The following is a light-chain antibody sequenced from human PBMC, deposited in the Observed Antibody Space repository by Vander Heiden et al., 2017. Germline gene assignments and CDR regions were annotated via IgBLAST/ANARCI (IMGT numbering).Light chain of an antibody. J-gene: IGLJ1*01. Sequence: QPVLTQPPSVSGAPGQRVTIPCTGSSSNNGAGYEVHWYQQLPGTAPNLLIYGNSNRPSGVPDRFSGSKSGTSASLAITGLQAEDEADYYCQSYDSSLSGYVFGTGTKVTVL. CDR3: QSYDSSLSGYV. CDR2: GNS. CDR1: SSNNGAGYE. V-gene: IGLV1-40*01.